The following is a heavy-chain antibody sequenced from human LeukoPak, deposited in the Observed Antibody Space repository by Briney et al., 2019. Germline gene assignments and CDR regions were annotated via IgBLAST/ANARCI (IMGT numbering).Heavy chain of an antibody. CDR3: ARVPGYYDSSGYVSLDY. Sequence: ASVKVSCKASGYTFTSYDINWVRQATGQGLEWMGWMNPNSGNTGYAQKFQGRVTMTTDTSTSTAYMELRSLRSDDTAVYYCARVPGYYDSSGYVSLDYWGQGTLVTVSS. J-gene: IGHJ4*02. CDR2: MNPNSGNT. CDR1: GYTFTSYD. V-gene: IGHV1-8*01. D-gene: IGHD3-22*01.